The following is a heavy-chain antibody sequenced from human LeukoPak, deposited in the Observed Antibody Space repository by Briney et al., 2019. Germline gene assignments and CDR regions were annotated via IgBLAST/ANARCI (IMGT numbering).Heavy chain of an antibody. CDR3: ARGADGVSSNSRGWFDP. Sequence: GGSLRLSCTASGFTFSSYSMNWVRQAPGKGLEWVSSIGTSSSYIYYANSVKGRFTISRDNARNSLYLQMNTLRAEDTAVYSCARGADGVSSNSRGWFDPWGQGTLVTVSS. J-gene: IGHJ5*02. CDR2: IGTSSSYI. D-gene: IGHD2-15*01. CDR1: GFTFSSYS. V-gene: IGHV3-21*01.